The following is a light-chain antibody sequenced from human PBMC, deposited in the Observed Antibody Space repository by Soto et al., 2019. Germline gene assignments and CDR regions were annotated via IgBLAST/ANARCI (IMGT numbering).Light chain of an antibody. J-gene: IGLJ1*01. CDR3: SSYAGSNNYV. V-gene: IGLV2-8*01. CDR1: SSDVGGYNY. Sequence: QSALTQPASVSGSPGQSITISCTGTSSDVGGYNYVSWYQQYPGKAPKLMIYEVNKRPSGVPDRFSGSKSGNTASLTVSGLKAEDEADYYCSSYAGSNNYVFGTGTKLTVL. CDR2: EVN.